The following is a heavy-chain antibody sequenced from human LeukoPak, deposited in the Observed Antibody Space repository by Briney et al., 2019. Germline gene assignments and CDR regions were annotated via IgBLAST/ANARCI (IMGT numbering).Heavy chain of an antibody. CDR3: AKESDGYNHRDFGY. CDR1: GFTFTSYG. CDR2: IRYEGSNK. J-gene: IGHJ4*02. V-gene: IGHV3-30*02. D-gene: IGHD5-24*01. Sequence: GGSLRLSCAASGFTFTSYGMHWVRQAPGKGMEWVAFIRYEGSNKEYADSVKGRFTISRDNSKNTLYLQINSLRPEDTAVYYCAKESDGYNHRDFGYWGQGTLVTVSS.